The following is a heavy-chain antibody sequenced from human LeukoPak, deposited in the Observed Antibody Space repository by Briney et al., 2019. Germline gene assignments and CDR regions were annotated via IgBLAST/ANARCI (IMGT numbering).Heavy chain of an antibody. Sequence: GGSLRFSCAASGFTFSSYSMNWVRQAPGKGLEWVSYIGISSSTIDYADSVKGRFTISRDNAKNSLYLQMNSLRAEDTAVYYCASGDSSSSGIDYWGQGTLVTVSS. CDR1: GFTFSSYS. CDR3: ASGDSSSSGIDY. J-gene: IGHJ4*02. V-gene: IGHV3-48*01. CDR2: IGISSSTI. D-gene: IGHD6-6*01.